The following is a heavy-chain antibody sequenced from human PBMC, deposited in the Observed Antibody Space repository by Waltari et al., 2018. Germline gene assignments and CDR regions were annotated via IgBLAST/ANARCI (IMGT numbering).Heavy chain of an antibody. D-gene: IGHD6-13*01. Sequence: EVQLVESGGGLVKPGGSLRLSCAASGFTFSSYSMNWVRQAPGKGLEGVSSSSSSSSYIYYADSVKGRFTISRDNAKNSLYLQMNSLRAEDTAVYYCARDAYSTRNAFDIWGQGTMVTVSS. J-gene: IGHJ3*02. CDR3: ARDAYSTRNAFDI. V-gene: IGHV3-21*04. CDR2: SSSSSSYI. CDR1: GFTFSSYS.